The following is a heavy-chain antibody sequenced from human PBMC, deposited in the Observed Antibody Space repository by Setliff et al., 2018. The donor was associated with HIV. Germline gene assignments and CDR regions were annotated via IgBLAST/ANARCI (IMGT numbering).Heavy chain of an antibody. Sequence: ASVKVSCKASGYNFITYYIHWVRQAPGQGLEWMGLINPRSGSTNYAQKFQDRVTMTGDTSTRTVYMELSSLRSDDTAVYYCAKVMSITMVRGALGNWGQGTLVTVSS. CDR2: INPRSGST. CDR1: GYNFITYY. CDR3: AKVMSITMVRGALGN. V-gene: IGHV1-46*01. D-gene: IGHD3-10*01. J-gene: IGHJ4*02.